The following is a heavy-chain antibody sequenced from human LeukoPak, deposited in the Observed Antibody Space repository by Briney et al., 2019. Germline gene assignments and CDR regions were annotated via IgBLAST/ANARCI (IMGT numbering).Heavy chain of an antibody. CDR3: ARDGLYDSSGYYSDAFDI. Sequence: SETLSLTCTVSGGSISSYYWSWIRQPAGRGLEWIGRIYTSGSTNYNPSLKSRVTMSVDTSKNQFSLKLSSVTAADTAVYYCARDGLYDSSGYYSDAFDIWGQGTMVTVSS. D-gene: IGHD3-22*01. J-gene: IGHJ3*02. V-gene: IGHV4-4*07. CDR2: IYTSGST. CDR1: GGSISSYY.